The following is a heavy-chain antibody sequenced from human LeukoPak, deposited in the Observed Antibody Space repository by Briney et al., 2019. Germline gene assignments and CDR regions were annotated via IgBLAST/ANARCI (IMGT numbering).Heavy chain of an antibody. CDR3: ARDSPGIAVAGRFDY. Sequence: QPGGSLRLSCAASGFTFSSYSMNWVRQAPGKGLEWVSYISSSSSTIYYADSVKGRFTISRDNAKNSLYLQMNSLRAEDTAVYYCARDSPGIAVAGRFDYWVQGTLVTVSS. V-gene: IGHV3-48*01. J-gene: IGHJ4*02. D-gene: IGHD6-19*01. CDR2: ISSSSSTI. CDR1: GFTFSSYS.